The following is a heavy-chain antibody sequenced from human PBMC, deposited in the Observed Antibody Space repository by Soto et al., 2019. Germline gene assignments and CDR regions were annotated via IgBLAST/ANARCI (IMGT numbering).Heavy chain of an antibody. CDR1: GGSISSYY. D-gene: IGHD3-16*01. CDR2: IYYSGGT. CDR3: ARAWGIYFDY. Sequence: QVQLQESGPGLVKPSETLSLTCTVSGGSISSYYWSWIRQPPGKGLECIGYIYYSGGTNYNPSLKSRVTISVDTSKNQFSLRLTSVTAADTAVYYCARAWGIYFDYWGQGTLVTVSS. V-gene: IGHV4-59*01. J-gene: IGHJ4*02.